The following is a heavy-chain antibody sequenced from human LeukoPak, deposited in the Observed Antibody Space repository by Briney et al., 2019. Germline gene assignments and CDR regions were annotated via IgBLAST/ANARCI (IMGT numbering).Heavy chain of an antibody. V-gene: IGHV4-59*12. J-gene: IGHJ4*02. CDR2: IYYSGST. Sequence: SETLSLTCAVYGGSFSGYYWSWIRQPPGKGLEWIGYIYYSGSTNYNPSLKSRVTISVDTSKNQFSLKLSSVTAADTAVYYCAREGRAYYGSGSPDYWGQGTLVTVSS. CDR1: GGSFSGYY. CDR3: AREGRAYYGSGSPDY. D-gene: IGHD3-10*01.